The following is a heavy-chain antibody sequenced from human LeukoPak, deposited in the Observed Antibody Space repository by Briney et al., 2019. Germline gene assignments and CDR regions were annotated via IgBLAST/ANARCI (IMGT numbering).Heavy chain of an antibody. Sequence: SETLSLTCAVYGGSFSGYYWSWIRQPPGKGLEWIGEINHSGSTNYNPSLKSRVTISVDTSKNQFSLKLSSVTAADTAVYYCVRGFRLRFLEWLLYGDAFDIWGQGTMVTVSS. J-gene: IGHJ3*02. V-gene: IGHV4-34*01. CDR1: GGSFSGYY. D-gene: IGHD3-3*01. CDR3: VRGFRLRFLEWLLYGDAFDI. CDR2: INHSGST.